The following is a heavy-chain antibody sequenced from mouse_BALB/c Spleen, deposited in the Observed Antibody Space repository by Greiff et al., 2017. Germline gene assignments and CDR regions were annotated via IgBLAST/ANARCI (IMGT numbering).Heavy chain of an antibody. CDR3: TRGDY. V-gene: IGHV1-15*01. CDR2: IDPETGGT. CDR1: GYTFTDYE. Sequence: VQGVESGAELVRPGASVTLSCKASGYTFTDYEMHWVKQTPVHGLEWIGAIDPETGGTAYNQKFKGKATLTADKSSSTAYMELRSLTSEDSAVYYCTRGDYWGQGTTLTVSS. J-gene: IGHJ2*01.